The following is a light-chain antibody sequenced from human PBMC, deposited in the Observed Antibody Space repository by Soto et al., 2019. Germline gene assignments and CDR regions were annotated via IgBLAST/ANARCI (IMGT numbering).Light chain of an antibody. CDR3: SSYAGSNNLV. CDR1: SSDVGCYNY. CDR2: EVS. Sequence: HSALTQPPSASGSPGQSVTISCSGTSSDVGCYNYVSWYQQHPGKAPKLMIYEVSKRPSGVPDRFSGSKSGNTASLTVSGLQAEDEADYYCSSYAGSNNLVFGGGTKLTVL. V-gene: IGLV2-8*01. J-gene: IGLJ2*01.